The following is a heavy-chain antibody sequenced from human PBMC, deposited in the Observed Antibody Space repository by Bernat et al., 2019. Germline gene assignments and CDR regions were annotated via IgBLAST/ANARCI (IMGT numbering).Heavy chain of an antibody. CDR2: FYFSGST. V-gene: IGHV4-59*08. CDR3: ARTMTTVTTDRGIHSYYYYMDV. CDR1: GVSISSYY. J-gene: IGHJ6*03. D-gene: IGHD4-4*01. Sequence: QVHLQESGPGLVKPSETLSLTCTVSGVSISSYYWSWIRQPPGKGLEWIGYFYFSGSTNFNPSLKSRLSISVDTSKNQCSLMLSSVTAADTAVYYWARTMTTVTTDRGIHSYYYYMDVWGEGTTVTVSS.